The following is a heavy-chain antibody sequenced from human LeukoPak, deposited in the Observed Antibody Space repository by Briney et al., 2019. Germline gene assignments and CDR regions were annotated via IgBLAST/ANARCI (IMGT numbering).Heavy chain of an antibody. V-gene: IGHV3-23*01. D-gene: IGHD7-27*01. CDR3: AKDGGLWVSAHWGDS. Sequence: GRSLRLSCAASGFTFSSYAMHWVRQAPGKGLEWVSTITTSDGNTYYADSVKGRFTVSRGNSKNTLFLQMNSLRAEDTAVYYCAKDGGLWVSAHWGDSWGRGTLVTVSS. J-gene: IGHJ4*02. CDR2: ITTSDGNT. CDR1: GFTFSSYA.